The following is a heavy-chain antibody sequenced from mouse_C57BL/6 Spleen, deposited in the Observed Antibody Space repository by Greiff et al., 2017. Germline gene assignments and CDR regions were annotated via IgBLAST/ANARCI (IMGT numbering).Heavy chain of an antibody. V-gene: IGHV3-1*01. CDR1: GYSITSGYD. D-gene: IGHD1-3*01. J-gene: IGHJ2*01. CDR2: ISYSGST. Sequence: DVKLQESGPGMVKPSQSLSLTCTVTGYSITSGYDWHWIRHFPGNKLEWMGYISYSGSTNYNPSLKSRISITHDTSKNHFFLKLNSVTTEDTATYYCARDNSYYFDYWGQGTTLTVSS. CDR3: ARDNSYYFDY.